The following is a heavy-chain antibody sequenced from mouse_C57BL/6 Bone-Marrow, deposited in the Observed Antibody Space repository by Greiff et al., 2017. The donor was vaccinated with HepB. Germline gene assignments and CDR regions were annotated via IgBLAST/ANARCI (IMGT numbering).Heavy chain of an antibody. V-gene: IGHV1-82*01. CDR1: GYAFSSSW. J-gene: IGHJ4*01. CDR3: ARSGQLRMDYAMDY. CDR2: IYPGDGDT. D-gene: IGHD3-3*01. Sequence: QVQLQQSGPELVKPGASVKISCKASGYAFSSSWMNWVKQRPGKGLEWIGRIYPGDGDTNYNGKFKGKATLTADKSSSTAYMQLSSLTSEDSAVYFCARSGQLRMDYAMDYWGQGTSVTVSS.